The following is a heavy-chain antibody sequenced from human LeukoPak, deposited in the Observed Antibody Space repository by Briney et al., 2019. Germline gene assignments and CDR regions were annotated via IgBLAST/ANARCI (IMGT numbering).Heavy chain of an antibody. Sequence: SETLSLTCAVYGGSFSGYYWSWIRQPPGKGLEWIGYIYYSGSTNYNPSLKSRVTISVDTSKNRFSLKLSSVTAADTAVYYCARGGSTSYREFLYNWFDPWGQGTLVTVSS. V-gene: IGHV4-59*01. CDR3: ARGGSTSYREFLYNWFDP. CDR2: IYYSGST. J-gene: IGHJ5*02. D-gene: IGHD3-10*01. CDR1: GGSFSGYY.